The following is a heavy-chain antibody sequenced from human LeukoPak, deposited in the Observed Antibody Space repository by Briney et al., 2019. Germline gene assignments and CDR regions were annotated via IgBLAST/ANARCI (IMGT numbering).Heavy chain of an antibody. D-gene: IGHD5-18*01. CDR3: AREGGQLRLLTLYGMDV. CDR1: GYTFTSYG. Sequence: GASVKVSCKASGYTFTSYGISWVRQAPGQGLEWMGWISAYNGNTNYAQKLQGRVTMTTDTSTSTAYMELRSLRSDDTAVYYCAREGGQLRLLTLYGMDVWGQGTTVTVSS. V-gene: IGHV1-18*01. J-gene: IGHJ6*02. CDR2: ISAYNGNT.